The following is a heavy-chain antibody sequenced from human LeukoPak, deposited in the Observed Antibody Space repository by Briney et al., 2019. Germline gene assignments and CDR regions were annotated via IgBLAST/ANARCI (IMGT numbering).Heavy chain of an antibody. J-gene: IGHJ4*02. CDR3: ARVSGIVGIYFDY. CDR2: IYSGGST. D-gene: IGHD3-22*01. V-gene: IGHV3-53*01. CDR1: GFTFSNAW. Sequence: PGGSLRLSCAASGFTFSNAWMSWVRQAPGKGLEWVSVIYSGGSTYYADSVKGRFTISRDNSKNTLYLQMNSLRAEDTAVYYCARVSGIVGIYFDYWGQGTLVTVSS.